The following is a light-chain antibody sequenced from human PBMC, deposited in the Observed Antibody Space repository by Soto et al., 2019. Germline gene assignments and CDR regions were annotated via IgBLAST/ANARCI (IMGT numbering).Light chain of an antibody. V-gene: IGKV1-39*01. Sequence: DIQMTQSPSSLSASVGDRVTITCRATQSISSNLNWYQQKPGKAPKLLIYTASTLQSGVPSRFRGSRSGTDFTLTISNLQPEDFAAYYCQQSHTVPYTFGLGTKLEI. CDR1: QSISSN. CDR2: TAS. J-gene: IGKJ2*01. CDR3: QQSHTVPYT.